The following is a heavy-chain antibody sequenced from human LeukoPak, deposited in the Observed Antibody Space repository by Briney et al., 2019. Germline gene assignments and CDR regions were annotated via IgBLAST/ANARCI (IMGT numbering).Heavy chain of an antibody. CDR3: AREEYYGSGSQHNYFYYGMDV. Sequence: GGSLRLSCAASGFTVSSNHMSWVRQAPGKGLEWVSVVYSGGSTYYADSVKGRFTISGDNSKNTLYLQMNSLRAEDTAVYYCAREEYYGSGSQHNYFYYGMDVWGQGTTVTVSS. CDR1: GFTVSSNH. V-gene: IGHV3-53*01. D-gene: IGHD3-10*01. CDR2: VYSGGST. J-gene: IGHJ6*02.